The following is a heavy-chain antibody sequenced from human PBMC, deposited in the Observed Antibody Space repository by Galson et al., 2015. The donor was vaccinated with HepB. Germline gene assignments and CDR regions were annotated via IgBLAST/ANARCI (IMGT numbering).Heavy chain of an antibody. D-gene: IGHD2-15*01. CDR3: AKLPGGREGGWYFDL. CDR1: GFTFSSYA. CDR2: ISGSGGST. J-gene: IGHJ2*01. Sequence: SLRLSCAASGFTFSSYAMSWVRQAPGKGLEWVSAISGSGGSTYYADSAKGRFTISRDNSKNTLYLQMNSLRAEDTAVYYCAKLPGGREGGWYFDLWGRGTLVTASS. V-gene: IGHV3-23*01.